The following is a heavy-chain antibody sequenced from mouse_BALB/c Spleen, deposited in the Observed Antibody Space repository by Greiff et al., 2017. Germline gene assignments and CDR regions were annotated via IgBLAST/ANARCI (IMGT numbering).Heavy chain of an antibody. CDR1: GFTFSSFG. V-gene: IGHV5-17*02. J-gene: IGHJ2*01. D-gene: IGHD2-1*01. Sequence: DVMLVESGGGLVQPGGSRKLSCAASGFTFSSFGMHWVRQAPEKGLEWVAYISSGSSTIYYADTVKGRFTISRDNPKNTLFLQMTSLRSEDTAMYYCARSDGNPYFDYWGQGTTRTVSS. CDR2: ISSGSSTI. CDR3: ARSDGNPYFDY.